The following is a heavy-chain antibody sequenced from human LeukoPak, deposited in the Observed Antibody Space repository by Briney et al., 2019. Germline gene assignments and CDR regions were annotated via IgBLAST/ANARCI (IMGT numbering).Heavy chain of an antibody. D-gene: IGHD5-24*01. CDR3: ARDLWCRDGYNSPYYYGMDV. CDR2: IYYSGST. CDR1: GGSISSYY. Sequence: SETLSLTCTVSGGSISSYYWGWIRQPPGKGLEWIGYIYYSGSTNYNPSLKSRVTISVDTSKNQFSLKLSSVTAADTAVYYCARDLWCRDGYNSPYYYGMDVWGQGTTVTVSS. V-gene: IGHV4-59*01. J-gene: IGHJ6*02.